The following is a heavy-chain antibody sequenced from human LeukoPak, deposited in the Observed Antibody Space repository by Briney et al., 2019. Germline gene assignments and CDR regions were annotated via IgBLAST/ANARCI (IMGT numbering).Heavy chain of an antibody. CDR3: ARGGLQWEYFQH. J-gene: IGHJ1*01. V-gene: IGHV4-59*01. CDR2: IYYSGST. Sequence: SETLSLTYTVSGGSISSYYLSWIRQPPGKGLGWIGYIYYSGSTNYNPPLKSRVTISVDTSKNQFSLKLSSVTAADTAVYYCARGGLQWEYFQHWGQGPLVTVSS. D-gene: IGHD5-24*01. CDR1: GGSISSYY.